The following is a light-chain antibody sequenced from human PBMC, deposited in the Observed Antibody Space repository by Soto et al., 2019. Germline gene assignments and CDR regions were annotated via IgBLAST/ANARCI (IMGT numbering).Light chain of an antibody. J-gene: IGLJ1*01. Sequence: QSVLTQPPSVSGAPGQRVTISCTGNTSNIGTGYDVHWYQQLPGRAPRVVIYGNIHRPSGVPERFSGSKSGTAASLSITGLQAEDEADYYCQSYDRSLSGYVCGSGTKVTVL. CDR1: TSNIGTGYD. CDR3: QSYDRSLSGYV. CDR2: GNI. V-gene: IGLV1-40*01.